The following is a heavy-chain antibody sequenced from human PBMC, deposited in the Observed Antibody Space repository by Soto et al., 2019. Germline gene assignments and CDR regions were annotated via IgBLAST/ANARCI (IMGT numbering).Heavy chain of an antibody. D-gene: IGHD3-10*01. V-gene: IGHV3-74*01. Sequence: PGGSLRLSCAAPGFTFSMYWMHWVRQVPGKGPEWVSRINDDGTTYYADSVKGRFTISRDISKNTLFLQMNSLRAEDTAIYYCAKKVNSGPGSQYFDYWGQGTLVTVSS. CDR1: GFTFSMYW. CDR2: INDDGTT. J-gene: IGHJ4*02. CDR3: AKKVNSGPGSQYFDY.